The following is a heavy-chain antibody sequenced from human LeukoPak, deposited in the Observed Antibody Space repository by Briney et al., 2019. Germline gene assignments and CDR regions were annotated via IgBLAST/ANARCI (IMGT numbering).Heavy chain of an antibody. V-gene: IGHV4-39*01. Sequence: SETLSLTCTVSSGSISSNNYYWGWIRKPPGKGLEWIGIIYYSGSTYYSPSLKSRVTISVATSKNQFSLKPSSVTAADTAVYYCVNSSPGGGWLVSGNFDYWGQGTLVTVSS. D-gene: IGHD6-19*01. J-gene: IGHJ4*02. CDR1: SGSISSNNYY. CDR3: VNSSPGGGWLVSGNFDY. CDR2: IYYSGST.